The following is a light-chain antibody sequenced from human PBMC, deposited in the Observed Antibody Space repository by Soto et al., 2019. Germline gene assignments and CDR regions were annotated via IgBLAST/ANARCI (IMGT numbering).Light chain of an antibody. V-gene: IGKV1-39*01. CDR2: AAS. J-gene: IGKJ4*01. CDR3: QQNYTSHPLI. Sequence: DIQMTQSPSSLSASVGDRVTITCRASQSISSYLNWYQQKPGKAPKLLIHAASTLQSGLPSRFSGSGSGTDFSLTIRSLPPADCATYYCQQNYTSHPLIFGGGTKVEIK. CDR1: QSISSY.